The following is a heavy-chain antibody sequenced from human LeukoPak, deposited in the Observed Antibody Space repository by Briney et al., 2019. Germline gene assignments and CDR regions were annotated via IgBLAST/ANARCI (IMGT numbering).Heavy chain of an antibody. CDR3: ARSTSSSWYTAWGY. D-gene: IGHD6-13*01. V-gene: IGHV4-31*03. J-gene: IGHJ4*02. Sequence: PSETLSLTCTVSGGSISSGGYYWSWIRQHPGKGLEWIGYIYYSGSTYYNPSLKSRVTISVDTSKNQFSLKLSSVTAADTAVYYCARSTSSSWYTAWGYWGQGTLVTVSS. CDR2: IYYSGST. CDR1: GGSISSGGYY.